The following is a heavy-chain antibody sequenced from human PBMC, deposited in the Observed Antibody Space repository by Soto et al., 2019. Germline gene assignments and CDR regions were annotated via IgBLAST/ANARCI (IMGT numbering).Heavy chain of an antibody. D-gene: IGHD3-22*01. CDR3: ARDDYYYSSGYRRRYYYGMDV. CDR2: INPNSGGT. CDR1: GYTFTGYY. J-gene: IGHJ6*02. V-gene: IGHV1-2*04. Sequence: ASVKVSSKASGYTFTGYYMHWVRQAPGQGLEWMGWINPNSGGTNYAQKFQGWVTMTRDTSISTAYMELSRLRSDDTAVYYCARDDYYYSSGYRRRYYYGMDVWGQGTTVTVSS.